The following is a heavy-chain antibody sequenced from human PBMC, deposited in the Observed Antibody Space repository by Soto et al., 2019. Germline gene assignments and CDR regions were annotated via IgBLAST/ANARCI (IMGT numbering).Heavy chain of an antibody. CDR2: ISAYNGNT. CDR3: AREFADYGSIYFDY. D-gene: IGHD4-17*01. V-gene: IGHV1-18*01. J-gene: IGHJ4*02. Sequence: ASVKVSCKASGYTFTSYGISWVRQAPGQGLEWMGWISAYNGNTNYAQKLQGRVTMTTDTSTSTAYMELRSLRSDDTAVYYCAREFADYGSIYFDYWGQGTPVTVSS. CDR1: GYTFTSYG.